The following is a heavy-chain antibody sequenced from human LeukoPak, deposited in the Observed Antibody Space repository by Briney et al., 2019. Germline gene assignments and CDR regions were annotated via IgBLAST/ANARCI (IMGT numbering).Heavy chain of an antibody. J-gene: IGHJ5*02. V-gene: IGHV3-48*04. D-gene: IGHD3-3*01. Sequence: GGSLRLSCAASGFTFSSYSMNWVRQAPGKGLEWVSFISSDSSTICYADSVKGRFTISRDNAKNTLYLQMNSLRAEDTAVYYCARVRAPVPNNWFDPWGQRTLVTFSS. CDR2: ISSDSSTI. CDR1: GFTFSSYS. CDR3: ARVRAPVPNNWFDP.